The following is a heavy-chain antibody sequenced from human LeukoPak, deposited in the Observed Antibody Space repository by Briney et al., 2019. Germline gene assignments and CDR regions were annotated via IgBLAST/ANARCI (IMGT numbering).Heavy chain of an antibody. V-gene: IGHV3-74*01. J-gene: IGHJ4*02. CDR1: GFTFSSYW. D-gene: IGHD5-18*01. CDR3: ARGGRYSYASFDY. CDR2: INSDGSST. Sequence: PGGSLRLSCAASGFTFSSYWMHWVRQAPGKGLVWVSRINSDGSSTSYADSVKGRFTISRDNAKNTLYLQMNSLRAEDTAVYYYARGGRYSYASFDYWGQGTLVTVSS.